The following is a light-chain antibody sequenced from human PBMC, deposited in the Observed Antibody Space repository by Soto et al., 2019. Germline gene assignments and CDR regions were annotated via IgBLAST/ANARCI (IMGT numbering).Light chain of an antibody. CDR3: SSYTSSSTLNYV. Sequence: QSALTQPASVSGSPGQSITISCTGTSSDVGGYNYVSWYQQHPGKAPKLMIYEVSNRPSGVSNRFSGSKSGNTASLTISGLQAEDVADYYCSSYTSSSTLNYVFGTGTKVNVL. CDR2: EVS. V-gene: IGLV2-14*01. J-gene: IGLJ1*01. CDR1: SSDVGGYNY.